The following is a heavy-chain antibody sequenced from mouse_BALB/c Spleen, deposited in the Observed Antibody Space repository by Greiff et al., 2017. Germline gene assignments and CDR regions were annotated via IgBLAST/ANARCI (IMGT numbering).Heavy chain of an antibody. D-gene: IGHD3-2*01. CDR1: GYTFTDYW. Sequence: QVQLKQPGAELVMPGASVKMSCKASGYTFTDYWMHWVKQRPGQGLEWIGAIDTSDSYTSYNQKFKGKATLTVDESSSTAYMQLSSLTSEDSAVYYCASLDSSGYVTFAYWGQGTLVTVSA. CDR3: ASLDSSGYVTFAY. J-gene: IGHJ3*01. CDR2: IDTSDSYT. V-gene: IGHV1-69*01.